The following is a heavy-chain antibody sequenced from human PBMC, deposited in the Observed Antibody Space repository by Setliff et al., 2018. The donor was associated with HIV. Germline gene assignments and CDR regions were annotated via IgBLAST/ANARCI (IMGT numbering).Heavy chain of an antibody. CDR3: ATHTYYYDSSGYYFDAFDI. CDR1: GYTFNNYG. Sequence: GASVKVSCKASGYTFNNYGISWVRQAPGQGLEWMGWINTHSGYTNYVQNVQGRVTMTRDTSISTAYMELSRLRSDDTAVYYCATHTYYYDSSGYYFDAFDIWGQGTMVTVS. D-gene: IGHD3-22*01. J-gene: IGHJ3*02. CDR2: INTHSGYT. V-gene: IGHV1-18*01.